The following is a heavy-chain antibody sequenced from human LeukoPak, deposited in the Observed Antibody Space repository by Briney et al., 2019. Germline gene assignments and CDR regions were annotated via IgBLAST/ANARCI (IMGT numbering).Heavy chain of an antibody. Sequence: ETLSLTCAVYGGSFSGYYWSWIRQPPGKGLEWIGEINHSGSTNYYPSLKSRVTISVDTSKNQFSLNLSSVTAADTAVYYCASHRADSSSSKQAYYYYMDVWGKGTTVTVSS. V-gene: IGHV4-34*01. CDR2: INHSGST. D-gene: IGHD6-6*01. CDR1: GGSFSGYY. J-gene: IGHJ6*03. CDR3: ASHRADSSSSKQAYYYYMDV.